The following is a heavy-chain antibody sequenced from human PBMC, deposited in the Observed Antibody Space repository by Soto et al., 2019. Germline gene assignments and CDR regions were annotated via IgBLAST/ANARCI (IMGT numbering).Heavy chain of an antibody. Sequence: QVQLVESGGGVVQPGRSLRLSCAASGFTFSSYAMHWVRQAPGKGLEWVAGISYDGSNKYYADSVKGRFTISRDNSKNTLYLQMNSLRAEDTAVYYCAREAHGGNSGFPFDYWGQGSLVTVCS. D-gene: IGHD2-21*02. V-gene: IGHV3-30-3*01. J-gene: IGHJ4*02. CDR1: GFTFSSYA. CDR2: ISYDGSNK. CDR3: AREAHGGNSGFPFDY.